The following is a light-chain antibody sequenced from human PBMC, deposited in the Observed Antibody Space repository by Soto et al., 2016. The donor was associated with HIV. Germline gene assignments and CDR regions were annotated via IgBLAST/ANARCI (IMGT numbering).Light chain of an antibody. CDR1: QGISSY. V-gene: IGKV1-9*01. CDR3: QHLNNYPPXT. J-gene: IGKJ2*01. CDR2: AAS. Sequence: DIQLTQSPSFLSASVGDRVTITCRASQGISSYLAWYQQKPGKAPKLLIYAASALQSGVPSRFSGSGSGTEFTLTISSLQPEDFATYYCQHLNNYPPXTFGQGTKLEIK.